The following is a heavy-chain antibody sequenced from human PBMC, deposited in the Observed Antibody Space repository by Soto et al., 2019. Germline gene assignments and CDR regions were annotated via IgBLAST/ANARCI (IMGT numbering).Heavy chain of an antibody. Sequence: GGSLRLSCAASGFTFSSYGMHWVRQAPGKGLEWVAVISYDGSNKYYADSVKGRFTISRDNSKNTLYLQMNSLRAEDTAVYYCAKDRSQRWQWLPYYFDYWGQGTLVTVSS. CDR3: AKDRSQRWQWLPYYFDY. CDR1: GFTFSSYG. CDR2: ISYDGSNK. J-gene: IGHJ4*02. D-gene: IGHD5-12*01. V-gene: IGHV3-30*18.